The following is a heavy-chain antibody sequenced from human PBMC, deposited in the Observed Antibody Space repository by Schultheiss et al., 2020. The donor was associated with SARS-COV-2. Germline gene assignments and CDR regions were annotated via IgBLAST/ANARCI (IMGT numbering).Heavy chain of an antibody. Sequence: GGSLRLSCAASGFTFSSYAMHWVRQAPGKGLEWVAVISYDGSNKYYADSVKGRFTISRDNSKNTLYLQMNSLRAEDTAVYYCASFRGQYNWNYEGYYWGQGTLVTVSS. CDR2: ISYDGSNK. V-gene: IGHV3-30*04. CDR3: ASFRGQYNWNYEGYY. D-gene: IGHD1-7*01. CDR1: GFTFSSYA. J-gene: IGHJ4*02.